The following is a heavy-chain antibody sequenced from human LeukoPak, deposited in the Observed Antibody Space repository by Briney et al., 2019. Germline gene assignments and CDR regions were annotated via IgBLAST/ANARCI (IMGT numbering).Heavy chain of an antibody. CDR3: ARTGGYSSSWYEGVFYYFDY. V-gene: IGHV3-30*03. J-gene: IGHJ4*02. CDR1: GFTFSSYG. Sequence: GGSLRLSCAASGFTFSSYGMHWVRQAPGKGLEWVAVISYDGSNKYYADSVKGRFTISRDNSKNTLYLQMNSLRAEDTAVYYCARTGGYSSSWYEGVFYYFDYWGQGTLVTVSS. CDR2: ISYDGSNK. D-gene: IGHD6-13*01.